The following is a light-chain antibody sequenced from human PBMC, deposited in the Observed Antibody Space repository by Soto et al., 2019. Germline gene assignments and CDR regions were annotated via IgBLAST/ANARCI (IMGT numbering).Light chain of an antibody. CDR2: QVT. CDR1: SGDRAIYNY. V-gene: IGLV2-14*01. CDR3: SSYTDSSNYV. Sequence: QPLLTQPASVSVSPGPSITISCTGTSGDRAIYNYVSWYQQQPGKAPKLMIYQVTNRPSGVSNRFSGSRSGNTASLTISRLQAEDEADYYSSSYTDSSNYVFGTGTKVTVL. J-gene: IGLJ1*01.